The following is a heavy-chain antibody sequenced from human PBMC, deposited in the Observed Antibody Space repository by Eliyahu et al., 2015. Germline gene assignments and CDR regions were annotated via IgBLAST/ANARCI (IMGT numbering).Heavy chain of an antibody. Sequence: QLQLQESGPGLVKPSETLSLTCTVXGGSXXSSSYYWGXXRQPPGKGLEWIGSIYYSGSTYYNPSLKSRVTISVDTSKNQFSLKLSSVTAADTAVYYCARRVSALPDAFDIWGQGTMVTVSS. J-gene: IGHJ3*02. V-gene: IGHV4-39*01. CDR3: ARRVSALPDAFDI. CDR1: GGSXXSSSYY. CDR2: IYYSGST. D-gene: IGHD2-8*01.